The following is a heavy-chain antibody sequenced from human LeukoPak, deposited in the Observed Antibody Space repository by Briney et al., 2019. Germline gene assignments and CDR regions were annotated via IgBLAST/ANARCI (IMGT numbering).Heavy chain of an antibody. CDR3: ARRGYSYGPNGYGRYNWFDP. Sequence: PSETLSLTCAAYGGSFSGYYWSWIRQPPGKGLEWIGEINHSGSTNYNPSLKSRVTISVDTSKNQFSLKLSSVTAADTAVYYCARRGYSYGPNGYGRYNWFDPWGQGTLVTVSS. CDR2: INHSGST. CDR1: GGSFSGYY. V-gene: IGHV4-34*01. J-gene: IGHJ5*02. D-gene: IGHD5-18*01.